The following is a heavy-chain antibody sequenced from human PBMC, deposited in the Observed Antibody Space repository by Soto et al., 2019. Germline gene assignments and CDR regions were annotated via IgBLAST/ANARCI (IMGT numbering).Heavy chain of an antibody. CDR1: GGSVSSGSYY. J-gene: IGHJ6*02. V-gene: IGHV4-61*01. CDR2: IYYSGST. D-gene: IGHD3-3*01. CDR3: AREKEERYDFWSGYYSPGDYGMDV. Sequence: QVQLQESGPGLVKPSETLSLTCTVSGGSVSSGSYYWSWIRQPPGKGLEWIGYIYYSGSTNYNPSRQWRVPISVDTSKEQSSVNLRSVPAADTAVYYCAREKEERYDFWSGYYSPGDYGMDVWGQGTTVTVSS.